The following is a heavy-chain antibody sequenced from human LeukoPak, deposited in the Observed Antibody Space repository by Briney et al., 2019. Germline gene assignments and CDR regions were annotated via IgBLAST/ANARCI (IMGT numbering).Heavy chain of an antibody. D-gene: IGHD2-15*01. CDR3: VAYCSGGSCYHYYYYGMDV. CDR2: IYYSGST. V-gene: IGHV4-39*01. Sequence: SETLSLTCTVSGGSISSSSYYWGWIRQPPGKGLEWIGSIYYSGSTYYNLSLKSRVTISVDTSKNQFSLKLSSVTAADTAVYYCVAYCSGGSCYHYYYYGMDVWGQGTTVTVSS. CDR1: GGSISSSSYY. J-gene: IGHJ6*02.